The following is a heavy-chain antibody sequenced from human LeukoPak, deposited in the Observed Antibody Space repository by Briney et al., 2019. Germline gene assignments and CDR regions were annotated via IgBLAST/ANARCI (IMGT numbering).Heavy chain of an antibody. D-gene: IGHD1-26*01. Sequence: GGSLRLSCAASGFTFSSYWMSWVRQAPGKGLEWVANIKQDGSEKYYVDSMKGRFTISRDNAKNSLYLQMSSLSAEDTAVYYCARDSTRIVGATMDFDYWGQGTLVTVSS. CDR2: IKQDGSEK. J-gene: IGHJ4*02. V-gene: IGHV3-7*01. CDR3: ARDSTRIVGATMDFDY. CDR1: GFTFSSYW.